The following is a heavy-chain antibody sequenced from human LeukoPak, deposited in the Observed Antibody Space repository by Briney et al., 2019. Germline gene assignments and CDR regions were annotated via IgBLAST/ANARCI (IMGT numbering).Heavy chain of an antibody. CDR3: ARDRGYSYGPFDY. J-gene: IGHJ4*02. CDR1: GGSISSGSYY. Sequence: SQTLSLTCTVSGGSISSGSYYWSWIRQPAGKGLEWIGRIYTSGSTNYNPSLKSRVTMSVDTSKNQFSLKLSSVTAADTAVYYCARDRGYSYGPFDYWGQGTLVTVSS. CDR2: IYTSGST. V-gene: IGHV4-61*02. D-gene: IGHD5-18*01.